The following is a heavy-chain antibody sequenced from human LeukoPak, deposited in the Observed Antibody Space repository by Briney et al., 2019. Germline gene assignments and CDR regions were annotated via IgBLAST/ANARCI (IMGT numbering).Heavy chain of an antibody. D-gene: IGHD3-10*01. Sequence: ASVKVSCKASGGTFSSYAISWVRQAPGQGLEWMGWVSAYNGNTNYAQKLQGRVTMTTDTSTNTAHMELRSLRSDDTAVYYCARDLKVRGVHYYYYGMDVWGQGTTVTVSS. CDR3: ARDLKVRGVHYYYYGMDV. CDR1: GGTFSSYA. CDR2: VSAYNGNT. J-gene: IGHJ6*02. V-gene: IGHV1-18*01.